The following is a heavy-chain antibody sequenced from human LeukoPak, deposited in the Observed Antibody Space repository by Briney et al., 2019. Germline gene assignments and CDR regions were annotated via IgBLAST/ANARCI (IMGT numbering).Heavy chain of an antibody. CDR3: ARGGAARPDY. V-gene: IGHV3-48*01. D-gene: IGHD6-6*01. Sequence: GGSLRLSCAASGFTFSNYGMVWVRQAPGKGLEWVSYISSSSSSIYYADSVKGRFTISCDNAKNSLFLQMNSLRAEDTAVYYCARGGAARPDYWGQGTLVTVSS. CDR1: GFTFSNYG. CDR2: ISSSSSSI. J-gene: IGHJ4*02.